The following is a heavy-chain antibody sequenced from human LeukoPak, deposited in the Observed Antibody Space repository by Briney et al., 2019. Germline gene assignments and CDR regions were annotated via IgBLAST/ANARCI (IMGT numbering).Heavy chain of an antibody. V-gene: IGHV3-74*01. CDR1: GFTFSSYW. J-gene: IGHJ3*01. D-gene: IGHD2-15*01. CDR3: VRSGFCSGADCRGAFDV. CDR2: IKSDGSST. Sequence: GGSLRLSCAASGFTFSSYWMHWVRQAPGKGLVWVSRIKSDGSSTSYADSVKGRFTVSRDNAKNTLYLQMNSLRAEDTAVYYCVRSGFCSGADCRGAFDVWGQGTMVTVSS.